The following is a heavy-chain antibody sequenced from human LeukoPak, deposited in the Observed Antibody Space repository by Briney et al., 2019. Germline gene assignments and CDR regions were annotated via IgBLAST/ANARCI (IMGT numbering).Heavy chain of an antibody. CDR3: ARHTSRGDGFDI. CDR2: IYPGDSHT. CDR1: GYSFSTYW. Sequence: PVESLKISCKGSGYSFSTYWIGWVRQMPGKGLEWMGIIYPGDSHTRYSPAFQGQVNISADRSISTASLQWSSLRASDTAMYYCARHTSRGDGFDIWGQGTMVTVSS. J-gene: IGHJ3*02. D-gene: IGHD3-10*01. V-gene: IGHV5-51*01.